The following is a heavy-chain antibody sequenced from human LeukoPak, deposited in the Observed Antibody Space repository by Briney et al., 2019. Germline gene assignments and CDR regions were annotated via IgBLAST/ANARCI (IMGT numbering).Heavy chain of an antibody. V-gene: IGHV3-9*01. Sequence: GRSLRLSCAASGFTFDDYAMHWVRQAPGKGLEWVSGISWNSGSIGYADSVKGRFTISRDNAKNSLYLQMNSLRAEDTAVYYCARESGGATVGAFDYWGQGTLVTVSS. J-gene: IGHJ4*02. CDR2: ISWNSGSI. D-gene: IGHD1-26*01. CDR3: ARESGGATVGAFDY. CDR1: GFTFDDYA.